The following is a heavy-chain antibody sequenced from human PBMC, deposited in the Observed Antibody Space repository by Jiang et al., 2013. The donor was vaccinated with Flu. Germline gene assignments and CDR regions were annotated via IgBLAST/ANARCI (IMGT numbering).Heavy chain of an antibody. Sequence: SCAASGFTFSSYAMSWVRQAPGKGLEWVSAISGSGGSTYYADSVKGRFTISRDNSKNTLYLQMNSLRAEDTAVYYCAKEWHIVLMVYANSYWGQGTLVTVSS. CDR2: ISGSGGST. V-gene: IGHV3-23*01. J-gene: IGHJ4*02. CDR3: AKEWHIVLMVYANSY. CDR1: GFTFSSYA. D-gene: IGHD2-8*01.